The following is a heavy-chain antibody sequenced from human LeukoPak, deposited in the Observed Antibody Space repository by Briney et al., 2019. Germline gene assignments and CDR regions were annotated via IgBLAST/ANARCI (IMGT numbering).Heavy chain of an antibody. J-gene: IGHJ5*02. V-gene: IGHV4-59*11. CDR2: IYYSGST. Sequence: SETLSLTCTVSGGSISSHYWSWIRQPPGKGLEWIGYIYYSGSTNYNPSLKSRVTISVDTSKNQFSLTLSSVTAADTAVYYCAYHHNYLSWFDPWGQGTLVTVSS. D-gene: IGHD2/OR15-2a*01. CDR3: AYHHNYLSWFDP. CDR1: GGSISSHY.